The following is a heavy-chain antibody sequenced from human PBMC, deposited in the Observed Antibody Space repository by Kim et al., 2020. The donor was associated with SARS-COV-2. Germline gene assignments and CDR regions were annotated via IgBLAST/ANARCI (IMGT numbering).Heavy chain of an antibody. D-gene: IGHD3-3*01. V-gene: IGHV3-11*01. CDR3: ASAQGGYEFWSGYFLGSERKGEGAFDL. Sequence: EGSLRLSCAASGFTFSDYYMSWIRQAPGKGLEWVSCISSSGSTIYYADSVKGRFTISRDNAKNSLYLQMNSLRAEDTAVAYCASAQGGYEFWSGYFLGSERKGEGAFDLWGQGTMVTVSS. J-gene: IGHJ3*01. CDR2: ISSSGSTI. CDR1: GFTFSDYY.